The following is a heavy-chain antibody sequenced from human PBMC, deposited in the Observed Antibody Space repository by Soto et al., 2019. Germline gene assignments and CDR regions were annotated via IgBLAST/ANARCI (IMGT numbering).Heavy chain of an antibody. CDR3: ARATVSKNYYYYMDV. V-gene: IGHV4-59*01. J-gene: IGHJ6*03. CDR1: GGSISSYY. CDR2: IYYSGST. Sequence: NPSETLSLTCTVSGGSISSYYWSWIRQPPGKGLEWIGYIYYSGSTNYNPSLKSRVTISVDTSKNQFSLKLSSVTAADTAVYYCARATVSKNYYYYMDVWGKGTTVTVSS. D-gene: IGHD4-17*01.